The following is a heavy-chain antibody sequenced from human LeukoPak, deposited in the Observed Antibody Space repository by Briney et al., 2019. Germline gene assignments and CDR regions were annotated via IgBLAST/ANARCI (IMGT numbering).Heavy chain of an antibody. D-gene: IGHD1-1*01. J-gene: IGHJ6*02. CDR3: ARGTTGHKMDV. CDR2: TYYRSKWYN. V-gene: IGHV6-1*01. CDR1: GDSVSSNSGT. Sequence: SQTLSLTCAISGDSVSSNSGTWNLIRQSPSRGLEWLGRTYYRSKWYNDYAVSVKSRISISPDTSKNQFSLQLNSVTPEGTAVYYCARGTTGHKMDVWGQGTTVTVSS.